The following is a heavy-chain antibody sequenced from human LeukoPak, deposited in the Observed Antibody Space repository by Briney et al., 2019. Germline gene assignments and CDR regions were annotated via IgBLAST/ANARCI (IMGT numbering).Heavy chain of an antibody. D-gene: IGHD3-9*01. J-gene: IGHJ3*02. CDR1: GYTFSTHE. CDR3: ARGGRFDDASDI. V-gene: IGHV1-8*01. Sequence: ASVKVSCKTSGYTFSTHEINWVRRAPGQGLEWMGWMNPHSGNTGYAQKFQGRITLTRDITLTRDTSISTTYMELSSLRSEDTAVYYCARGGRFDDASDIWGQGTMVTVSS. CDR2: MNPHSGNT.